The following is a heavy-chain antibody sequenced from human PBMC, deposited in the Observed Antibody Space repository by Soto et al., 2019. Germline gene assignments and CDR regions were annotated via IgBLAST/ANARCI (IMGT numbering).Heavy chain of an antibody. CDR2: ISYDERNK. CDR1: GFTFSSYG. J-gene: IGHJ1*01. CDR3: AKFRESVGLQD. D-gene: IGHD2-15*01. V-gene: IGHV3-30*18. Sequence: GGSLRLSCAASGFTFSSYGMHWVRQAPGKGLEWVAVISYDERNKYYADSVKGRFTISRDNSKNTLYLQMNSLRADDTAVYYCAKFRESVGLQDWGQGALVTVSS.